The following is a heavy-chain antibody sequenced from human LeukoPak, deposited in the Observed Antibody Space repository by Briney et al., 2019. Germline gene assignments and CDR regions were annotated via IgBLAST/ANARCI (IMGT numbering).Heavy chain of an antibody. Sequence: PGGSLRLSCAASGFTFSSYWMTWVRQAQGKGLEWAANIKQDGSEKYYVDSVKGRFTISRDNAKNSVYLQMNSLRAEDTAVYYCARDTRWGGEDFGFWGQGTLVTVSS. CDR2: IKQDGSEK. V-gene: IGHV3-7*04. CDR3: ARDTRWGGEDFGF. CDR1: GFTFSSYW. D-gene: IGHD2-2*01. J-gene: IGHJ4*02.